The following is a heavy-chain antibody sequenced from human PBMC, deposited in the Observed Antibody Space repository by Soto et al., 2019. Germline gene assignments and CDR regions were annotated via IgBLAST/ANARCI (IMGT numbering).Heavy chain of an antibody. CDR2: IAYDGSNK. V-gene: IGHV3-30*18. CDR3: AKAGEDGGNSGPLGY. D-gene: IGHD2-21*02. CDR1: GFTFSSYG. Sequence: QVQLVESGGGVVQPGRSLRLSCAASGFTFSSYGMHWVRQAPGKGLEWVAVIAYDGSNKYYADSVKGRFTISRDNSKNTVYLQMNGLRPEDTAVYYCAKAGEDGGNSGPLGYWGQGTLVTVSS. J-gene: IGHJ4*02.